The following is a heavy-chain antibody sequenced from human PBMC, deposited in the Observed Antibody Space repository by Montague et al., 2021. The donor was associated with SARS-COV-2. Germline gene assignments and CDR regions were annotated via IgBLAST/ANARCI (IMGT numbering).Heavy chain of an antibody. J-gene: IGHJ6*02. Sequence: SETLSLTCNVSGGSISSSTYYWGWIRQPPGKGLEWTGNLYNGGTTYYSPSLKSRVTTSVDTSKNHFSLNMASVTAADTAVYYCARTSKLRESSSGNYYYHAMDVWGQGTTVTVSS. CDR2: LYNGGTT. CDR3: ARTSKLRESSSGNYYYHAMDV. CDR1: GGSISSSTYY. D-gene: IGHD3-16*01. V-gene: IGHV4-39*02.